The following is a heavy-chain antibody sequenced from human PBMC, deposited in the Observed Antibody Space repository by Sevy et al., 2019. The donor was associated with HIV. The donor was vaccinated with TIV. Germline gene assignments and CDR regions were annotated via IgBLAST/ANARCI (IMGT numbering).Heavy chain of an antibody. Sequence: ASVKVSCKASGYTFTSYGISWVRQAPGQGLEWMGWISAYNGNTNYAQKLQGRVTMTTDTSTSTAYMELRSLRSDDTAVYYCAALRPYQYYFDYWGQGTLVTVSS. J-gene: IGHJ4*02. D-gene: IGHD3-10*01. CDR2: ISAYNGNT. V-gene: IGHV1-18*01. CDR3: AALRPYQYYFDY. CDR1: GYTFTSYG.